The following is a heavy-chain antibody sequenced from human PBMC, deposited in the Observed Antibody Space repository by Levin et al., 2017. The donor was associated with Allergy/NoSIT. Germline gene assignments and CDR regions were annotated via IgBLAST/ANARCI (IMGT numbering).Heavy chain of an antibody. CDR1: GDRVSSNSAA. D-gene: IGHD6-6*01. CDR3: ARDRPGSYSSSSGGDFDY. J-gene: IGHJ4*02. Sequence: SQTLSLPCAISGDRVSSNSAAWNWIRQSPSRGLEWLGRTYYRSKWYNDYAVSVKSRITINPDTSKNQFSLQLNSVTPEDTAVYYCARDRPGSYSSSSGGDFDYWGQGTLVTVSS. CDR2: TYYRSKWYN. V-gene: IGHV6-1*01.